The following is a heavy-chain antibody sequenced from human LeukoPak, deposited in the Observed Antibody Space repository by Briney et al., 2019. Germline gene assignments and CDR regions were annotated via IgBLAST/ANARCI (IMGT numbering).Heavy chain of an antibody. CDR3: AKDLPITMIVVVSYYFDY. D-gene: IGHD3-22*01. J-gene: IGHJ4*02. V-gene: IGHV4-59*12. CDR2: ISYSGST. Sequence: SETLSLTCTVSGGSISRYYWSWIRQPPGKGLEWIGYISYSGSTNYNPSLKSRVTISVDTSKNQFSLKLNSVTATDTAVYYCAKDLPITMIVVVSYYFDYWGQGTLVTVSS. CDR1: GGSISRYY.